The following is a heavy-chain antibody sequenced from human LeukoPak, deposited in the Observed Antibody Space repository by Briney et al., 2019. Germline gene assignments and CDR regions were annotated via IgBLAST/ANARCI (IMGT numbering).Heavy chain of an antibody. J-gene: IGHJ6*03. Sequence: SETLSLTCTVSGGSISGYYWSWIRQPPGKGLEWTGEINHSGSTNYNPSLKSRVTISVDTSKNQFSLKLSSVTAADTAVCYCARHIKHYYDSSGYYFYYYYYMDVWGKGTTVTISS. V-gene: IGHV4-34*01. CDR1: GGSISGYY. D-gene: IGHD3-22*01. CDR3: ARHIKHYYDSSGYYFYYYYYMDV. CDR2: INHSGST.